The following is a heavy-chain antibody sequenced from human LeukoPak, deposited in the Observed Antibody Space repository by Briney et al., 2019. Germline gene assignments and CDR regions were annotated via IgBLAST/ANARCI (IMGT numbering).Heavy chain of an antibody. Sequence: GGSLRLSCAASGFTFTSYSMNWVRQAPGKGLEWVSYITSTSSIISYADSVKGRFTISRDNDKNSLYLQMNSLRAEDTAVYYCASSRYDSSGYYGIIAYWGQGTLVTVSS. J-gene: IGHJ4*02. D-gene: IGHD3-22*01. CDR3: ASSRYDSSGYYGIIAY. CDR1: GFTFTSYS. CDR2: ITSTSSII. V-gene: IGHV3-48*01.